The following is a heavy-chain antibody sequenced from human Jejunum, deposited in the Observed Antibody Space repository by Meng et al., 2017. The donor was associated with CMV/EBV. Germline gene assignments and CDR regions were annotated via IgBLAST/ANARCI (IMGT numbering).Heavy chain of an antibody. J-gene: IGHJ4*02. D-gene: IGHD3-16*01. V-gene: IGHV3-11*01. CDR3: ASYVY. CDR1: GFSFSDSY. CDR2: ISPTGGTM. Sequence: SLRLSCAASGFSFSDSYMSWIRQAPGKGLEWVSYISPTGGTMYYADSVKGRFTISRDNAKNSLYLQMNSLRAEDTAVYYCASYVYWGQGTLVTVSS.